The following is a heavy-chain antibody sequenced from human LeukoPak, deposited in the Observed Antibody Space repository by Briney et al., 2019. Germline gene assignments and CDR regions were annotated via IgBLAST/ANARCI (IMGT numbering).Heavy chain of an antibody. J-gene: IGHJ4*02. CDR3: ARGEWELPFDY. CDR2: ISVGSDTI. Sequence: GGSLRLSCAASGFTFTSSGMNWVRQAPGKGLEWVSYISVGSDTIYYTDSVRGRFTISRDNAKNSLYLQMNSLRAEDTAVYYCARGEWELPFDYWGQGTLVTVSS. D-gene: IGHD1-26*01. CDR1: GFTFTSSG. V-gene: IGHV3-48*01.